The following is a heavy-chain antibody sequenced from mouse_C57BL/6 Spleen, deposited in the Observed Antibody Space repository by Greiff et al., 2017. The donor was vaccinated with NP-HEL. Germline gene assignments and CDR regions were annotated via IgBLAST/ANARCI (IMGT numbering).Heavy chain of an antibody. Sequence: QVQLKQSGAELMKPGASVKLSCKATGYTFTGYWIEWVKQRPGHGLEWIGEILPGSGSTNYNEKFKGKATFTADTSSNTAYMQLSSLTTEDSAIYYCARANFHYYGSSYWYFDVWGTGTTVTVSS. CDR1: GYTFTGYW. J-gene: IGHJ1*03. CDR2: ILPGSGST. D-gene: IGHD1-1*01. V-gene: IGHV1-9*01. CDR3: ARANFHYYGSSYWYFDV.